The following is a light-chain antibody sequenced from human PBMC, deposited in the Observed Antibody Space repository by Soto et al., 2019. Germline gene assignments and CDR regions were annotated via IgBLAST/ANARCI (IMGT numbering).Light chain of an antibody. J-gene: IGKJ4*01. V-gene: IGKV3-20*01. CDR3: QQYGSSPLT. Sequence: EIVLTQSPGTLSLSPGERATLSCRASQSVSSSYLAWYQQKPGQAPRLLIYGASSRATGIPDGFSGSGSGTDFTLTISRLEPEDFAVYYCQQYGSSPLTFGGVTKVDIK. CDR2: GAS. CDR1: QSVSSSY.